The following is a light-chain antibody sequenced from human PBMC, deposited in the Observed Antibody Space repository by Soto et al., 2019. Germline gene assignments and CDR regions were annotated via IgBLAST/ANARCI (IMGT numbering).Light chain of an antibody. V-gene: IGKV3-20*01. CDR2: GAS. CDR1: QSVSNNY. CDR3: HQYGSSGT. J-gene: IGKJ1*01. Sequence: EIVLTQSPGTLSLSPGERATLSCRASQSVSNNYLAWYQQKPGQAPRLLIYGASNRATGIPDRFCGSGSGKDFTLTISRLEPEDFAVYYCHQYGSSGTFGQGTKVEIK.